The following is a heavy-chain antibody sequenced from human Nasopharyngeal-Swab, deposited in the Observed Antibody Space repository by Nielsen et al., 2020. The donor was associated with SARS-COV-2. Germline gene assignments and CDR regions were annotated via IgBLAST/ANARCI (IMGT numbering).Heavy chain of an antibody. CDR3: VNLCGGDCYSIST. Sequence: VRQAPGKGLEYVSAISSNGGSTYYADSVKGRFTISRDNSKNTLYLQMSSLRAEDTAVYYCVNLCGGDCYSISTWGQGTLVTVSS. J-gene: IGHJ4*02. V-gene: IGHV3-64D*08. CDR2: ISSNGGST. D-gene: IGHD2-21*02.